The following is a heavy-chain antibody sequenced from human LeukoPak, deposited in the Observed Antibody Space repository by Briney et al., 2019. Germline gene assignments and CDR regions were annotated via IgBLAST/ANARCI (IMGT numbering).Heavy chain of an antibody. CDR1: GYTFTAYY. Sequence: ASVKVSCKASGYTFTAYYMHWVRQAPGQGLEWMGWINPNSGGTNYAQKFQGGVTMTRDTSISTVYMNLSRLTSDDTAVYFCAREGPIAARQYFAVGWFDPWGQGTLVTVSS. CDR3: AREGPIAARQYFAVGWFDP. V-gene: IGHV1-2*02. CDR2: INPNSGGT. J-gene: IGHJ5*02. D-gene: IGHD6-6*01.